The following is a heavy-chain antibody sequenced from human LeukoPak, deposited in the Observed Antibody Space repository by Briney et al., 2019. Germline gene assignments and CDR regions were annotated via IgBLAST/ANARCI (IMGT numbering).Heavy chain of an antibody. CDR2: IIPILGIA. CDR3: ARLGWELLPSGVFPDAFDI. CDR1: GGTFSSYA. J-gene: IGHJ3*02. Sequence: SVKVSCKASGGTFSSYAISWVRQAPGQGLEWMGRIIPILGIANYAQKFQGRVTITADKSTSTAYMELSSLRSEDTAVYYCARLGWELLPSGVFPDAFDIWGQGTMVTVSS. V-gene: IGHV1-69*04. D-gene: IGHD1-26*01.